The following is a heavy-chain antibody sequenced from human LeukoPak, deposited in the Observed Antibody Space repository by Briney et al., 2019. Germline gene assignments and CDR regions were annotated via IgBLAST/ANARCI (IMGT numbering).Heavy chain of an antibody. V-gene: IGHV1-46*01. CDR1: GYTFTSYY. CDR3: ARVDLRGLYVFDI. Sequence: ASVKVSCKASGYTFTSYYMHWVRQAPGQGFEWMGVINPSDGNTKYAQRFQGRVTMTRDTSTSTVYMELSSLRSDDTAVYYCARVDLRGLYVFDIWGQGTMVTVSS. D-gene: IGHD3-10*01. CDR2: INPSDGNT. J-gene: IGHJ3*02.